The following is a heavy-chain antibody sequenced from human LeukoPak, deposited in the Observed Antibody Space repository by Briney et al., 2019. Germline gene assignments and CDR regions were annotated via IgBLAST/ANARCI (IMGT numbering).Heavy chain of an antibody. Sequence: GGTLRLSCAASGFTFSSYGMSWVRQAPGKGLEWVSAISGSGGSTYYADSVKGRFTISRDNSKNTLYLQMNSLRAEDTAVYYCAMRRGGDYDYWGQGTLVTVSS. CDR1: GFTFSSYG. CDR3: AMRRGGDYDY. J-gene: IGHJ4*02. V-gene: IGHV3-23*01. CDR2: ISGSGGST. D-gene: IGHD4-17*01.